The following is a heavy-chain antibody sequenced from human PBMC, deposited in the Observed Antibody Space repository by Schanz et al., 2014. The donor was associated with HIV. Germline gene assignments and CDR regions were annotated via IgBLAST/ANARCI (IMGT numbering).Heavy chain of an antibody. CDR3: TRSRYELHWLDL. CDR2: IKPNSGET. D-gene: IGHD5-12*01. V-gene: IGHV1-2*02. Sequence: QVQLVQSGAEVKKPGASVKVSCKASGYTFTSYGINWVRQAPGQGLQWMGWIKPNSGETKFARKFQGRVTMTRDTSINTAYMELRRLTYDDTAVYYCTRSRYELHWLDLWGQGTLVTVSS. J-gene: IGHJ5*02. CDR1: GYTFTSYG.